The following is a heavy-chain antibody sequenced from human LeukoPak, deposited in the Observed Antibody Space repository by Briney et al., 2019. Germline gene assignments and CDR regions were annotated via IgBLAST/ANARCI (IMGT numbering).Heavy chain of an antibody. J-gene: IGHJ4*02. CDR2: INPNSGDT. V-gene: IGHV1-2*02. CDR1: GYTFTDYF. Sequence: ASVKVSCKASGYTFTDYFMHWVRQAPGQGLEWMGWINPNSGDTNYTQKFQGRVNMTRDTSISTAYMELNKLRSDDTAVYYCATSPGLGYSSSLTGVDCWGQGTLVTVSS. D-gene: IGHD6-6*01. CDR3: ATSPGLGYSSSLTGVDC.